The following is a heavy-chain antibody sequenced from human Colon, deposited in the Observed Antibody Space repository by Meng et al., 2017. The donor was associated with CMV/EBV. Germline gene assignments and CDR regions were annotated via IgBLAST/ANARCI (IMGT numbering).Heavy chain of an antibody. D-gene: IGHD3-22*01. CDR1: GGSISRDDYY. V-gene: IGHV4-39*07. Sequence: SGGSISRDDYYWGWIRQPPGKGLEWIGSIYYNGYASFNPSLKSRVNISVDTSKNQFSLKLNSLTAADTAVYYCARDTKWFNWFDPWGQGTLVTVSS. CDR3: ARDTKWFNWFDP. CDR2: IYYNGYA. J-gene: IGHJ5*02.